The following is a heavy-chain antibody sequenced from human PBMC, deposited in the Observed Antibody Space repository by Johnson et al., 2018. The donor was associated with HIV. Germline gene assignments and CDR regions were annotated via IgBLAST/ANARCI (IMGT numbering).Heavy chain of an antibody. J-gene: IGHJ3*02. CDR2: ISYDGSNK. CDR1: GFTFSNYG. CDR3: AREGPSERAGFDI. V-gene: IGHV3-30*03. Sequence: QVQLVESGGGVVQPGRSLRLSCVVSGFTFSNYGMHWVRQAPGKGLEWVAVISYDGSNKYYADSVKGRFTVSRDNAKNTLYLQMNSLRADDTAVYYCAREGPSERAGFDIWGQGTMVTVSS.